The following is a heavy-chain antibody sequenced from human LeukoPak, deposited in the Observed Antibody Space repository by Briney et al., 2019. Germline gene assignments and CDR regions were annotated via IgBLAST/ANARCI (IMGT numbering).Heavy chain of an antibody. D-gene: IGHD6-13*01. J-gene: IGHJ5*02. CDR1: GGSFSGYY. Sequence: PSETLSLTCAVYGGSFSGYYWSWIRQPPGKGLEWIGEINHSGSTNYNPSRKSRVTISVDTSKNQFSLKLSSVTAADTAVYYCARVYSSSWQRGWFDPWGQGTLVTVSS. CDR2: INHSGST. CDR3: ARVYSSSWQRGWFDP. V-gene: IGHV4-34*01.